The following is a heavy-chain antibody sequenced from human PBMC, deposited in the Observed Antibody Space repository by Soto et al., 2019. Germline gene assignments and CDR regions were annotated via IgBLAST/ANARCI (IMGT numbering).Heavy chain of an antibody. Sequence: ASVKVSCKASGYTFTSYAMHWVRQAPGQRLEWMGWINAGNGNTKYSQKFQGRVTITRDTSASTAYMELSSLRSEETAVYYCARGLNGYLHYFDYWGQGTPVTVSS. CDR3: ARGLNGYLHYFDY. J-gene: IGHJ4*02. D-gene: IGHD5-18*01. V-gene: IGHV1-3*01. CDR2: INAGNGNT. CDR1: GYTFTSYA.